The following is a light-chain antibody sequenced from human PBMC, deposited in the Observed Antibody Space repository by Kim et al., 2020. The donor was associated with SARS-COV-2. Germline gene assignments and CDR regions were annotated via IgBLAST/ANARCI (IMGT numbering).Light chain of an antibody. CDR2: EAT. CDR3: QQRGNWPLT. Sequence: SFAPGGRAPLLCQGKPGCCRFLALVQQKPWPGPQAPHHEATNRATWHPGRFSGSGSGTDFTLTIGSLEPEDFAVYYCQQRGNWPLTFGGGTKLEI. CDR1: GCCRF. V-gene: IGKV3-11*01. J-gene: IGKJ4*01.